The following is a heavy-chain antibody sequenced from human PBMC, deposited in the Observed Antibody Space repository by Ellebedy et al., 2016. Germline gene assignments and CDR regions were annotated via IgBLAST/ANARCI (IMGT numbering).Heavy chain of an antibody. J-gene: IGHJ4*02. CDR2: INPNSGGT. D-gene: IGHD4-17*01. CDR1: GYTFTDYY. CDR3: ARGGPTVTTSQGY. Sequence: ASVKVSXKASGYTFTDYYMHWVRQAPGQGLQWMGWINPNSGGTNYAQKFQGRVTMTRDTSIRTAYMELSRLRSDDTAVYYCARGGPTVTTSQGYWGQGSLVTVSS. V-gene: IGHV1-2*02.